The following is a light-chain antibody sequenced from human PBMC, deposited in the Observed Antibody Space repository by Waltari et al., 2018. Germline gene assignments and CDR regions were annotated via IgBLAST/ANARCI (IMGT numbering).Light chain of an antibody. CDR2: DVS. Sequence: QSALPQPASVSGSPGQSLTISFTGTSSDVCGYDCASWYQHHRDKGPKLLIFDVSHRPSGASDRFSGSKSGNTASLTIAGLQAGDEADYYCSSKTSSSTVLFGGGTKLTVL. CDR3: SSKTSSSTVL. V-gene: IGLV2-14*03. J-gene: IGLJ2*01. CDR1: SSDVCGYDC.